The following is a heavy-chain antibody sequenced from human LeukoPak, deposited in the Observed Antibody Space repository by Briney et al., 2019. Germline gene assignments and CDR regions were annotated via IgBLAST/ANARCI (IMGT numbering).Heavy chain of an antibody. D-gene: IGHD5-24*01. CDR1: GGTFSSYA. Sequence: SVKVSCKASGGTFSSYAISWVRQAPGQGLEWMGRIIPIFGTANYAQKFQGRVTITTDESTSTAYMELSSLRSEDTAVYYCASFRYGYNYFDYWGQGTLVTVSS. CDR2: IIPIFGTA. CDR3: ASFRYGYNYFDY. V-gene: IGHV1-69*05. J-gene: IGHJ4*02.